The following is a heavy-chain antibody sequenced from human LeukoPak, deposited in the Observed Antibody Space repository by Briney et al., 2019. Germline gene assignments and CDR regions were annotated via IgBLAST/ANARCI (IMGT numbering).Heavy chain of an antibody. CDR3: AQKGGTDH. D-gene: IGHD2-15*01. CDR1: GFTFSRFG. CDR2: ISSSSSAI. Sequence: GRSLRLSCAASGFTFSRFGMNWVRQAPGKGLEWISYISSSSSAIYYADSVKGRFTISGDNAKNSLYLQMSSLRDEDTAVYYCAQKGGTDHWGQGTLVTVSS. V-gene: IGHV3-48*02. J-gene: IGHJ4*02.